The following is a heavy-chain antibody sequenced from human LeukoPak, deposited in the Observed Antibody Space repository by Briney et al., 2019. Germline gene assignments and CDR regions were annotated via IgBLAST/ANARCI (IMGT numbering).Heavy chain of an antibody. V-gene: IGHV3-66*01. CDR2: IYSGGST. CDR1: GFTVSSNY. D-gene: IGHD3-16*02. CDR3: ARGLMISFGGIIAPNFDY. Sequence: TGGSLRLSCAASGFTVSSNYMTWVRQAPGKGLEWVSVIYSGGSTYYADSVKGRFTISRDNSKNTVYLQMNSLRAEDTAVYYCARGLMISFGGIIAPNFDYWGRGTLVSVSS. J-gene: IGHJ4*02.